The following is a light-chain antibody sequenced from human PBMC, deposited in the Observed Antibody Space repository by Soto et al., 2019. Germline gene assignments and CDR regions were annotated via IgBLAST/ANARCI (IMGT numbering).Light chain of an antibody. J-gene: IGKJ1*01. CDR1: QSVSSSY. CDR2: GAS. V-gene: IGKV3-20*01. CDR3: QQYGSSPVT. Sequence: EIVLTQSPGTLSLSPGERETISCRASQSVSSSYLAWYQQKPGQAPRLLIYGASSRATGIPDRFSGSGFGTDFTLTIIRLEPEDFAVYYCQQYGSSPVTFGQGTKVDIK.